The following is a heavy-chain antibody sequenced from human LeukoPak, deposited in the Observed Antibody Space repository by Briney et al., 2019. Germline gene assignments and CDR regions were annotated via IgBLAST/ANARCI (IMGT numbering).Heavy chain of an antibody. Sequence: ASVKVSCKASGYTFTSYGISWVRQAPGQGLEWMGWISAYNGNTNYAQKLQGRVTTTTDTSTSTAYMELRSLRSDDTAVYYCARERYDSSGYNDAFDIWGQGTMVTVSS. CDR3: ARERYDSSGYNDAFDI. CDR2: ISAYNGNT. CDR1: GYTFTSYG. D-gene: IGHD3-22*01. J-gene: IGHJ3*02. V-gene: IGHV1-18*01.